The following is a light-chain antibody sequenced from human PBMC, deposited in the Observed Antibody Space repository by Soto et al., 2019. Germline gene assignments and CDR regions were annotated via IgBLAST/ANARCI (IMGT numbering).Light chain of an antibody. CDR1: QTISSW. CDR2: KAS. V-gene: IGKV1-5*03. Sequence: DIQMTQSPSTLSGSVGDRVTITCRASQTISSWLAWYQQKPGKAPKLLIYKASTLKSGVPSRFSGSGSGTEFTITISSLQPDDFATYYCQHYNSDSEAFGQGTKVEL. J-gene: IGKJ1*01. CDR3: QHYNSDSEA.